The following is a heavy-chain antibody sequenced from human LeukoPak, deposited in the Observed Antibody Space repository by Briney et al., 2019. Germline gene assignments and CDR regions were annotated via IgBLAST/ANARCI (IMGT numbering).Heavy chain of an antibody. D-gene: IGHD6-19*01. V-gene: IGHV3-23*01. CDR3: AKDRYSSGWYLTAYFDY. Sequence: GGSPRLSCAASGFTFSSYAMSWVRQAPGKGLEWVSAISGSGGSTYYADSVKGQFTISRDNSKNTLYLQMNSLRAEDTAVYYCAKDRYSSGWYLTAYFDYWGQGTLVTVSS. CDR1: GFTFSSYA. CDR2: ISGSGGST. J-gene: IGHJ4*02.